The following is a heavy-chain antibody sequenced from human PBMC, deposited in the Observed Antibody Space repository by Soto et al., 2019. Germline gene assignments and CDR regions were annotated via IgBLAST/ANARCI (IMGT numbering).Heavy chain of an antibody. J-gene: IGHJ4*02. D-gene: IGHD5-12*01. CDR2: ISGSGDST. CDR1: GFTFSTYA. CDR3: AKDAFINLRGYDSY. V-gene: IGHV3-23*01. Sequence: EVQLLESGGGLVQPGGSPRLSCAASGFTFSTYAMIWVRQAPGKGLEWVSAISGSGDSTYYADSVKGRFTISRDNSKNTLYLQMSSLRAEDTAIYYCAKDAFINLRGYDSYWGQGDLGTVSS.